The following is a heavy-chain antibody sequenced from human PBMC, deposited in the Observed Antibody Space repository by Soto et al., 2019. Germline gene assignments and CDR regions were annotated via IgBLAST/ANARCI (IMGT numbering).Heavy chain of an antibody. Sequence: SETLSLTCAVSSGSISSSNWWSWVRQPPGKGLEWIGEIYHSGSTNYNPSLKSRVTISVDKSKNQFSLKLSSVTAADTAVYYCARLGGVVPAAMPRSYYYYMDVWGKGTTVTVSS. D-gene: IGHD2-2*01. V-gene: IGHV4-4*02. J-gene: IGHJ6*03. CDR2: IYHSGST. CDR3: ARLGGVVPAAMPRSYYYYMDV. CDR1: SGSISSSNW.